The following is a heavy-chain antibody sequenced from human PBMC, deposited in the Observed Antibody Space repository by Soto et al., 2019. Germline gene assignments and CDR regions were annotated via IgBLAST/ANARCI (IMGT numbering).Heavy chain of an antibody. V-gene: IGHV5-51*01. D-gene: IGHD6-19*01. CDR1: GYNYNKYW. J-gene: IGHJ4*02. CDR3: ARQINGWYRTADY. CDR2: IYPGDSDT. Sequence: AGESLKISCKASGYNYNKYWIGWVRQMPGKGLEWMGAIYPGDSDTRYSPSFQGQVIISADKSITTAYLQWSSLKASDTATYFCARQINGWYRTADYWGQGTLVTVSS.